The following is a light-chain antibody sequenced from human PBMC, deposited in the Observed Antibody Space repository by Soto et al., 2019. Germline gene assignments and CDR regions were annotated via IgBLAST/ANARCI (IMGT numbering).Light chain of an antibody. CDR2: DVS. J-gene: IGLJ2*01. V-gene: IGLV2-14*01. CDR1: SSDVGGYNY. CDR3: SSYTSSSTLNVV. Sequence: QSALTQPASVSGSPGQSITISCTGTSSDVGGYNYVSWYQQHPGKAPKLMIYDVSNRPSGVSNRFSGSKSGNTASLTISGLQAEDEVDYYSSSYTSSSTLNVVFGAGTKVTVL.